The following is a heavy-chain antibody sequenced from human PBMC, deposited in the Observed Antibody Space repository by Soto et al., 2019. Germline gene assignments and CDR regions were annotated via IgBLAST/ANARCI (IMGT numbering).Heavy chain of an antibody. V-gene: IGHV4-59*01. J-gene: IGHJ4*02. CDR1: GGSISSYY. D-gene: IGHD1-26*01. Sequence: SETLSLTCTVSGGSISSYYWSWIRQPPGKGLEWIGYIYYRGSTNYNASLKSRVTISVDTSKNQFSLKLSSVTAADTAVYYCARRYGGNFDYWGQGTLVTVSS. CDR3: ARRYGGNFDY. CDR2: IYYRGST.